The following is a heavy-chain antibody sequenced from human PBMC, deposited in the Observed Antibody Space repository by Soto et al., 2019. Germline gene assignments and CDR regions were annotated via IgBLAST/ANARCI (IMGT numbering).Heavy chain of an antibody. Sequence: ETLCLTCAVYGGSFSGYYWSWIRQPPGKGLEWIGEINHSGSTNYNPSLKSRVTISVDTSKNQFSLKLSSVTAADTAVYYCARGIYCSGGSCFPLWYYYYGMDVWGQGTTVTVS. J-gene: IGHJ6*02. V-gene: IGHV4-34*01. CDR1: GGSFSGYY. D-gene: IGHD2-15*01. CDR3: ARGIYCSGGSCFPLWYYYYGMDV. CDR2: INHSGST.